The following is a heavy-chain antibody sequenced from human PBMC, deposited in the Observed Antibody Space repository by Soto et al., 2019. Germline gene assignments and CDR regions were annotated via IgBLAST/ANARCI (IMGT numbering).Heavy chain of an antibody. D-gene: IGHD2-21*02. J-gene: IGHJ4*01. CDR3: ARAYGGDWAHDY. V-gene: IGHV4-4*08. Sequence: RRIMKNTGKGLEWIGYLYTSGSTKYNPSLKSRVTISLDTSKNQISLKLSSVTAADTAVYYCARAYGGDWAHDYWGHGTLVPGSS. CDR2: LYTSGST.